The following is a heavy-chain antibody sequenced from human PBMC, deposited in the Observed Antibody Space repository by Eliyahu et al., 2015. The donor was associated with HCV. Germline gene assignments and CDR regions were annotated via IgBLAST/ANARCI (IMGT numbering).Heavy chain of an antibody. CDR1: GFTFSSYS. V-gene: IGHV3-21*01. Sequence: EVQLVESGGGLVKPGGSLRLSCAASGFTFSSYSMNWVRQAPGKGLEWVSSISSSSSYIYYADSVKGRFTISRDNAKNSLYLQMNSLRAEDTAVYYCARDLSLGEVTNSYYYYGMDVWGQGTTVTVSS. J-gene: IGHJ6*02. D-gene: IGHD2-21*02. CDR2: ISSSSSYI. CDR3: ARDLSLGEVTNSYYYYGMDV.